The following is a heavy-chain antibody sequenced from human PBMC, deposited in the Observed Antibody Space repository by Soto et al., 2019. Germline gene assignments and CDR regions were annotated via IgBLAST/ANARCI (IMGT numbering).Heavy chain of an antibody. CDR2: MYSSGSP. V-gene: IGHV4-39*02. CDR1: GDSISSSSDY. Sequence: SETLSLTCTVSGDSISSSSDYWGWIRQPPGKGLEWIGNMYSSGSPYYNPSLKSRVTISVDTSKNQFSLKLSSVTAADTAVYYCGREQQIIWGGDARQFCFGYGGKETLVT. J-gene: IGHJ4*02. CDR3: GREQQIIWGGDARQFCFGY. D-gene: IGHD2-21*02.